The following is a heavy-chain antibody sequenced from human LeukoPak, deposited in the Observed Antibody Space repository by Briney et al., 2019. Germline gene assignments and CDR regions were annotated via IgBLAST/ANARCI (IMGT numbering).Heavy chain of an antibody. V-gene: IGHV3-23*01. CDR3: AKALEQETVIALDS. J-gene: IGHJ4*02. CDR2: MSGSGGST. CDR1: GFTFSTYA. D-gene: IGHD6-13*01. Sequence: GGSLRLSCAASGFTFSTYAMSWVRQAPGKGLEWVSAMSGSGGSTYYADSVKGRFTISRDNAKNTLYLQMNSLRAEDTSIYFCAKALEQETVIALDSWGQGTLVTVSS.